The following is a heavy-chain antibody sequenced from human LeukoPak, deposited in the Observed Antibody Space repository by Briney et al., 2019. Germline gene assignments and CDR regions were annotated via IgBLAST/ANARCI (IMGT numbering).Heavy chain of an antibody. Sequence: SETLSLTCAVYGGSFSGYYWSWIRQPPGKGLEWIGEINHSGSTNYNPSLKSRVTISVDTSQNQFSLKLSSVTAADTAVYYCATQWLGPYGYWGQGTLVTVSS. D-gene: IGHD6-19*01. V-gene: IGHV4-34*01. CDR2: INHSGST. CDR1: GGSFSGYY. CDR3: ATQWLGPYGY. J-gene: IGHJ4*02.